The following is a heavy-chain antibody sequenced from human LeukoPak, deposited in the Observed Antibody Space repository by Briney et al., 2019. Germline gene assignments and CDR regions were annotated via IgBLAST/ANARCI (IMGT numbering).Heavy chain of an antibody. Sequence: SLTRAWTTSRLSCRGYVLLWVRDAPCKRLEWVGVISDDGRRKDYADSVKGRFTISRDNSKDTLYLQMNSLRAEDTAVYYCAKRPSDYGDYVSYFDYWGQGTLVTVSS. CDR1: RLSCRGYV. CDR3: AKRPSDYGDYVSYFDY. V-gene: IGHV3-30*18. CDR2: ISDDGRRK. D-gene: IGHD4-17*01. J-gene: IGHJ4*02.